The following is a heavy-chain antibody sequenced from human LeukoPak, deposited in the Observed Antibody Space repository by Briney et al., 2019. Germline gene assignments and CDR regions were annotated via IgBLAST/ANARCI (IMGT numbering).Heavy chain of an antibody. CDR3: SRLEDSSPIEVALDI. CDR1: GFTFSGSV. Sequence: GGSLRLSCAASGFTFSGSVMHWVRQAAGKGLEWVGRIRIKRNNYATAYAASVKGRFTISRDDSKNTVYLHMDSLKTEDTALYYCSRLEDSSPIEVALDIWGQGTVVTVSS. J-gene: IGHJ3*02. CDR2: IRIKRNNYAT. V-gene: IGHV3-73*01. D-gene: IGHD6-13*01.